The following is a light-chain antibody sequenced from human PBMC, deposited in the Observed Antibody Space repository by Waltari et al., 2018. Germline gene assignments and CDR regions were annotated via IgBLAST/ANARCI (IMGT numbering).Light chain of an antibody. V-gene: IGLV1-44*01. CDR3: AAWDDSLNGL. Sequence: QSVLTQPPSASGTPGQRVTISCSGSSSNIGRHNVNWYQKVPGTAPKLLIYSTNQRPSGVPDRFSGSKSGTSASLAISGLQSEDEAEYYCAAWDDSLNGLFGGGTKLTVL. J-gene: IGLJ2*01. CDR1: SSNIGRHN. CDR2: STN.